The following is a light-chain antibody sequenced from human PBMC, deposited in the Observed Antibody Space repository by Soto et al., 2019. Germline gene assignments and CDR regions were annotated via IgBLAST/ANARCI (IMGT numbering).Light chain of an antibody. CDR3: SSYTSSSTPEL. V-gene: IGLV2-14*01. Sequence: QSALTQPASVSGSPGQSTTISCTGTSSDVGGYNYVSWYQQHPGKAPKLMIFDVTYRPSGVSNRFSGSKSGNTASLTISGLQPEDEADYYCSSYTSSSTPELFGGGTKLTVL. J-gene: IGLJ2*01. CDR2: DVT. CDR1: SSDVGGYNY.